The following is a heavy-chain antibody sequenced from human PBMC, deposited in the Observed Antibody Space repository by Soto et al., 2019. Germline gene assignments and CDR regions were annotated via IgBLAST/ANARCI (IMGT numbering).Heavy chain of an antibody. D-gene: IGHD3-16*02. CDR2: IFYSGTT. CDR1: GGSISSGGYY. Sequence: SETLSLTCTVSGGSISSGGYYWSWIRQHPGKGLEWIGYIFYSGTTYYNPSLKSRVTISVDTSKNQFSLKLSSVTAADTAVYYCARTPIYDYVWGSYRYNYFDYWGQGTLVTVSS. V-gene: IGHV4-31*03. J-gene: IGHJ4*02. CDR3: ARTPIYDYVWGSYRYNYFDY.